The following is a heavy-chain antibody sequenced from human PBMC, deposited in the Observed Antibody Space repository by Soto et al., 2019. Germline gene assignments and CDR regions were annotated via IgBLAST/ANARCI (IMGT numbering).Heavy chain of an antibody. CDR1: GFTFSSYG. CDR2: ISYDGSNK. J-gene: IGHJ4*02. D-gene: IGHD3-10*01. CDR3: AQSWGYNAALDY. V-gene: IGHV3-30*03. Sequence: QVQLVESGGGVVQPGRYLRLSCAASGFTFSSYGMHWVRQAPGKGLEWVAVISYDGSNKYYADSVKGRFTISRDNSKNTLYLQMNSLRAEDTVVYYCAQSWGYNAALDYWGQGTLVTVSS.